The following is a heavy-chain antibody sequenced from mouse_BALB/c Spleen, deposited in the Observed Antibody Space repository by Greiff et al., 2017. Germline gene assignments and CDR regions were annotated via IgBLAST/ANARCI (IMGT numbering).Heavy chain of an antibody. CDR3: ARGDGNGFDY. Sequence: VQLQQSGAELAKPGASVKMSCKASGYTFTSYWMHWVKQRPGQGLEWIGYINPSTGYTEYNQKFMDKATLTADKSSSTAYMQLSSLTSEDSAVYYCARGDGNGFDYWGQGTTLTVSS. D-gene: IGHD2-1*01. V-gene: IGHV1-7*01. CDR1: GYTFTSYW. CDR2: INPSTGYT. J-gene: IGHJ2*01.